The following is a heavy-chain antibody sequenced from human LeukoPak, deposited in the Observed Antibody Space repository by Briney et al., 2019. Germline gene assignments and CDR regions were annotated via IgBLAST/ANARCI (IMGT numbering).Heavy chain of an antibody. CDR1: GGSISIYY. D-gene: IGHD2-15*01. CDR2: IYYSGST. V-gene: IGHV4-59*08. Sequence: SSETLSLTCTVSGGSISIYYWSWIRQPPGKGLEWIGYIYYSGSTNYNPSLKSRVTISVDTSKNQFSLKLSSVPAADTAVYYCARHQYCSGGSCYFGWFDPWGQGTLVTVSS. CDR3: ARHQYCSGGSCYFGWFDP. J-gene: IGHJ5*02.